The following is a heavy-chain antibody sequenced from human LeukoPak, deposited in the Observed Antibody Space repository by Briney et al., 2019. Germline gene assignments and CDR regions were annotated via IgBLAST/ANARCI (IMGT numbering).Heavy chain of an antibody. CDR3: AKDPGSSWYSSSDFDY. D-gene: IGHD6-13*01. Sequence: PGRSLRLSCAASGFTFDDYAMHWVRQAPGKGLEWVSGISWNSGSIGYADSVKGRFTISRDNAKNSLYLQMNSLRAEDTALYYCAKDPGSSWYSSSDFDYWGQGTLVTVSS. J-gene: IGHJ4*02. CDR1: GFTFDDYA. CDR2: ISWNSGSI. V-gene: IGHV3-9*01.